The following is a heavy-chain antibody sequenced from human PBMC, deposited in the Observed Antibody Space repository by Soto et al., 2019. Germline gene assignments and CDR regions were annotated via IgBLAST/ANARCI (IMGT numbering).Heavy chain of an antibody. CDR1: GFTLSSYG. CDR3: AKDESSWHYYFDY. D-gene: IGHD6-13*01. Sequence: PGGSLRLSCAASGFTLSSYGMHWVRQAPGKGLEWVAVISYDGSNKYYADSVKGRFTISRDNSKNKLYLQMNSLRAEDTAVYYCAKDESSWHYYFDYWGQGTLVTVSS. J-gene: IGHJ4*02. V-gene: IGHV3-30*18. CDR2: ISYDGSNK.